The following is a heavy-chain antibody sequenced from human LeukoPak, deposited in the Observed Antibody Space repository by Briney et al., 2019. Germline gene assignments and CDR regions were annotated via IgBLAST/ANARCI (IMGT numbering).Heavy chain of an antibody. Sequence: GGSLRLSCAASGFTVSSNYMSWVRQAPGRGLEWVSVIYSGGSTYYADSVKGRFTISRDNSKNTLYLQMNSLRAEDTAVYYCVRGDYGDYTLFDYWGQGTLVTVSS. J-gene: IGHJ4*02. CDR3: VRGDYGDYTLFDY. V-gene: IGHV3-53*01. D-gene: IGHD4-17*01. CDR1: GFTVSSNY. CDR2: IYSGGST.